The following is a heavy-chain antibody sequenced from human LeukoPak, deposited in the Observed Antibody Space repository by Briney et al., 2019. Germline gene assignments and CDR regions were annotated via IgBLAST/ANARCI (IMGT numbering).Heavy chain of an antibody. D-gene: IGHD1-26*01. Sequence: ASVKVSCKASGYTLTSSHEHWVRQAPGQVLEWMGIINCGDGYTNYAQKFQGRVSVTSDTSTSTIYMELSSLRAEDTAIYYCARDRGGSYSIDYWGQGTLVTVSS. CDR1: GYTLTSSH. V-gene: IGHV1-46*01. CDR2: INCGDGYT. CDR3: ARDRGGSYSIDY. J-gene: IGHJ4*02.